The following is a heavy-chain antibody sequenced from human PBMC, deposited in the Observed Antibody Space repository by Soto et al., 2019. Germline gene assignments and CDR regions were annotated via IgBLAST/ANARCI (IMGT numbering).Heavy chain of an antibody. Sequence: QVQLVQSGAEVKKPGSSVKVSCKASGGTLSSYAISWVRQAPGQGLEWMGGIIPIFGTANYAQKFQGRVTITADESTSTAYMELSSLRSEDTAVYYCARGRDIVVVVAAPTYNWFDPWGQGTLVTVSA. CDR1: GGTLSSYA. D-gene: IGHD2-15*01. V-gene: IGHV1-69*01. J-gene: IGHJ5*02. CDR2: IIPIFGTA. CDR3: ARGRDIVVVVAAPTYNWFDP.